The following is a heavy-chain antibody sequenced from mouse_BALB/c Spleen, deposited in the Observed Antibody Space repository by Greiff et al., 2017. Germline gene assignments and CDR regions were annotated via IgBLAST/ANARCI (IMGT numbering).Heavy chain of an antibody. V-gene: IGHV2-6-7*01. CDR3: ARDKDYYGSSLFAY. CDR1: GFSLTGYG. Sequence: QVQLKESGPGLVAPSQSLSITCTVSGFSLTGYGVNWVRQPPGKGLEWLGMIWGDGSTDYNSALKSRLSISKDNSKSQVFLKMNSLQTDDTARYYCARDKDYYGSSLFAYWGQGTLVTVS. D-gene: IGHD1-1*01. CDR2: IWGDGST. J-gene: IGHJ3*01.